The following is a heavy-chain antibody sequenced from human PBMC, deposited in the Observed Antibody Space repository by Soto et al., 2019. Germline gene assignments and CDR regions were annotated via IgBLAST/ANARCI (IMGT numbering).Heavy chain of an antibody. J-gene: IGHJ4*02. Sequence: ASVKVSCKASGYTFTTHAMHWVRQAPGQRLEWMGWINAGNGNTKYSQKFQGRVTISTDASASTAYMELSSLRSEDTAVYYCARDGAVAGDSNFDYWGQGTLVTVSS. V-gene: IGHV1-3*01. CDR3: ARDGAVAGDSNFDY. CDR1: GYTFTTHA. CDR2: INAGNGNT. D-gene: IGHD6-19*01.